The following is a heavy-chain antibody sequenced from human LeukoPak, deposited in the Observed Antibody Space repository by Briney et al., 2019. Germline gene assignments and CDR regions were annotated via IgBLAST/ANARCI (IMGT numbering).Heavy chain of an antibody. CDR3: ARVSRGNSVGGDY. V-gene: IGHV4-39*07. CDR2: IYYSGST. J-gene: IGHJ4*02. D-gene: IGHD4-23*01. CDR1: GGSSSRSSYY. Sequence: SETLSLTCKVSGGSSSRSSYYWGWIRQPPGKGLEWIGSIYYSGSTYYNPSLKSRVTISLDTSKNQFSLKLSSVTAADTAMYYCARVSRGNSVGGDYWGQGTLVTVSS.